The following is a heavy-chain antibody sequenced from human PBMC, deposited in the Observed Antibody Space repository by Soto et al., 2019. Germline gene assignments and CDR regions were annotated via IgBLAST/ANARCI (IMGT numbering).Heavy chain of an antibody. CDR1: GFTFSSYA. Sequence: EVQLLESGGGLVQPGGSLRLSCAASGFTFSSYAMSWVRQAPGKGLEWVSAISGSGGSTYYADSVKGRFTISRDNSKNPLDLQMNSLRVEDMGVYYCAKDTPANTVFGVVIIHPSIGYYRDVVGKGTTVTVSS. CDR3: AKDTPANTVFGVVIIHPSIGYYRDV. V-gene: IGHV3-23*01. CDR2: ISGSGGST. D-gene: IGHD3-3*01. J-gene: IGHJ6*03.